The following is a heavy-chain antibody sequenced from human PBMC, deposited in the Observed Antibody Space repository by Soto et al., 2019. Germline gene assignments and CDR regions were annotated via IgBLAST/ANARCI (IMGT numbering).Heavy chain of an antibody. V-gene: IGHV4-59*08. CDR3: ARQTTVTYDAFDI. CDR1: GGSISSYY. Sequence: QVKLQESGPGLVKPSETLSLTCTVSGGSISSYYWSWIRQPPGKGLEWIGYIYYSGSTNYNPSLKSRVTISVDTSKNQFSLKLSSVTAADTAVYYCARQTTVTYDAFDIWGQGTMFTVSS. CDR2: IYYSGST. J-gene: IGHJ3*02. D-gene: IGHD4-4*01.